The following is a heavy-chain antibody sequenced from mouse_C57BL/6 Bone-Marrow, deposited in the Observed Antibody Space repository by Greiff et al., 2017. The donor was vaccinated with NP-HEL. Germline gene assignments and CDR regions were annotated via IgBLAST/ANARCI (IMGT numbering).Heavy chain of an antibody. CDR3: AREGAYYSTTGFAY. CDR1: GFTFSSYT. Sequence: EVKLMESGGGLVKPGGSLKLSCAASGFTFSSYTMSWVRQTPEKRLEWVATISGGGGNTYYPDSVKGRFTISRDNAKNTLYLQMSSLRSEDTALYYCAREGAYYSTTGFAYWGQGTLVTVSA. V-gene: IGHV5-9*01. D-gene: IGHD2-5*01. J-gene: IGHJ3*01. CDR2: ISGGGGNT.